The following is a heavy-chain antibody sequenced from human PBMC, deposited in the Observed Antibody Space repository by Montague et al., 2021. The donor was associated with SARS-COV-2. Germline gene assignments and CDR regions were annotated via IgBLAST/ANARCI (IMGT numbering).Heavy chain of an antibody. CDR2: ISSSGTT. V-gene: IGHV4-59*01. D-gene: IGHD3-3*01. J-gene: IGHJ6*02. CDR1: GGSIGAYY. Sequence: SETLSLTCTVSGGSIGAYYWSWIRQPSGKGPEWTAYISSSGTTNYNPSLKSRITVSVDTSRNQLSLKLSSVTAADSAVYYCSRESRLKYLEWSGSRYDYYGMDVWGQGTTVTVSS. CDR3: SRESRLKYLEWSGSRYDYYGMDV.